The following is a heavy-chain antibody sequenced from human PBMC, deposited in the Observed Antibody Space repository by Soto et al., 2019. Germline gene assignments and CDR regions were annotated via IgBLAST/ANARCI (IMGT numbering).Heavy chain of an antibody. CDR2: IKQDGSEK. CDR3: ARDFSEYSGYGDAFDI. V-gene: IGHV3-7*01. J-gene: IGHJ3*02. Sequence: PGGSLRLSCAASGFTFSSHWMSWVRQAPGKGLEWVANIKQDGSEKYYVDSVKGRFTISRDNAKNSLYLQMNSLRAEDTAVYYCARDFSEYSGYGDAFDIWSQGTMVTVSS. D-gene: IGHD5-12*01. CDR1: GFTFSSHW.